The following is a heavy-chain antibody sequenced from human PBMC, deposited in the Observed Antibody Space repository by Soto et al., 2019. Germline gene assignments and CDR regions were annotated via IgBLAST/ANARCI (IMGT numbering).Heavy chain of an antibody. V-gene: IGHV3-23*01. D-gene: IGHD5-12*01. Sequence: GGSLRLSCAASGFTFSSHSISRVRPAPGKGLEWVSAISGSGGSTYYADSVKGRFTISRDNSKNTLYLQMNSLRAEDTAVYYCAKDRGYSGYDDYYYMDVWGKGTTVTVSS. J-gene: IGHJ6*03. CDR2: ISGSGGST. CDR3: AKDRGYSGYDDYYYMDV. CDR1: GFTFSSHS.